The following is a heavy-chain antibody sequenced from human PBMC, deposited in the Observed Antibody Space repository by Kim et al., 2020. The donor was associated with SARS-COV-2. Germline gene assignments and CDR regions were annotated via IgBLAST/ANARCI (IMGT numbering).Heavy chain of an antibody. Sequence: SLNSRVTISVDTSNNQFSLKLSSVTAADTAVYYCARGLVAAAGTRWFDPWGQGALVTVSS. J-gene: IGHJ5*02. CDR3: ARGLVAAAGTRWFDP. V-gene: IGHV4-34*01. D-gene: IGHD6-13*01.